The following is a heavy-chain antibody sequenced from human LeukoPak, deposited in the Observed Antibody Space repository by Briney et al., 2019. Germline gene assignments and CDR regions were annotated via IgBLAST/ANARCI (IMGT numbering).Heavy chain of an antibody. D-gene: IGHD4-17*01. CDR2: ISSSSSTI. J-gene: IGHJ4*02. CDR3: ARDQNPTMTTVNTIDC. V-gene: IGHV3-48*01. CDR1: GFTFSSYS. Sequence: GGSLRLSCAASGFTFSSYSINWGRPAHGEGLEWVSYISSSSSTIYYADSVKGRFTISRDNAKNSLYLQMNSLRAEDTAVYYCARDQNPTMTTVNTIDCWGQGTLVTVSS.